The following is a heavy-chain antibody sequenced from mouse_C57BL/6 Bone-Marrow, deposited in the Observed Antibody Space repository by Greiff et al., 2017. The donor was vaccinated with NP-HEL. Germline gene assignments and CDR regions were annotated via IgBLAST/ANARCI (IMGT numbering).Heavy chain of an antibody. Sequence: EVKLVESGPGLVKPSQSLSLTCSVTGYSITSGYYWNWIRQFPGNKLEWMGYISYDGSNNYNPSLKNRISITRDTSKNQFFLKLNSVTTEDTATYCCARDRYYGSSYFLDYWGQGTTLTVSS. D-gene: IGHD1-1*01. J-gene: IGHJ2*01. CDR3: ARDRYYGSSYFLDY. CDR1: GYSITSGYY. CDR2: ISYDGSN. V-gene: IGHV3-6*01.